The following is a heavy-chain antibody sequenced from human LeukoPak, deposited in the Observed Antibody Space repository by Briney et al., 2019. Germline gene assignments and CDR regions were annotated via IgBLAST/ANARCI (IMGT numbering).Heavy chain of an antibody. CDR1: GFTFSTYW. Sequence: GGSLRLSCAASGFTFSTYWMSWVRQAPGKGLEWVAVIKQEGTEKYYVDSVKGRFTISRDNAKNSLYLQMNSLTAEDTAVYYCARGHLGYCSSTSCYNYYYYGMDVWGQGTTVTVSS. V-gene: IGHV3-7*03. D-gene: IGHD2-2*02. CDR3: ARGHLGYCSSTSCYNYYYYGMDV. CDR2: IKQEGTEK. J-gene: IGHJ6*02.